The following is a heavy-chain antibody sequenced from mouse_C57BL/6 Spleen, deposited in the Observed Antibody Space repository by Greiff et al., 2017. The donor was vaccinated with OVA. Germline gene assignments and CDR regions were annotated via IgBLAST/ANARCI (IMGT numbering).Heavy chain of an antibody. CDR3: ARRGYPYYYAMDY. V-gene: IGHV1-26*01. CDR1: GYTFTDYY. J-gene: IGHJ4*01. CDR2: INPNNGGT. D-gene: IGHD3-2*02. Sequence: EVQLQQSGPELVKPGASVKISCKASGYTFTDYYMNWVKQSHGKSLEWIGDINPNNGGTSYNQKFKGKATLTVDKSSSTAYMELRSLTSEDSAVYYCARRGYPYYYAMDYWGQGTSVTVSS.